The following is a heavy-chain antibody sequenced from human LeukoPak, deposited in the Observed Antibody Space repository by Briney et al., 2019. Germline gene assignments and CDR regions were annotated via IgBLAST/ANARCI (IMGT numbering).Heavy chain of an antibody. J-gene: IGHJ6*03. Sequence: GRSLRLSCTASGFTFGDYAMSWFRQAPGKGLKWVGFIRSKAYGGTTEYAASVKGRFTISRDDSKSIAYLQMNSLKTEDTAVYYCARAGYSYGYVDYYYYYYMDVWGKGTTVTVSS. CDR1: GFTFGDYA. V-gene: IGHV3-49*03. CDR2: IRSKAYGGTT. CDR3: ARAGYSYGYVDYYYYYYMDV. D-gene: IGHD5-18*01.